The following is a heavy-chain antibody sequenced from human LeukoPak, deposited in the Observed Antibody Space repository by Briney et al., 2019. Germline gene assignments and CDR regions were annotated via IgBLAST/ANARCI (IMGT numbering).Heavy chain of an antibody. CDR3: ARQYIDILTGYHRGELYWYFDL. Sequence: NPSETLSLTCAVYGGSFSGYYWSWIRQPPGKGLEWIGEINHSGSTNYNPSLKSRVTISVDTSKNQFSLKLNSVTAADTAVYYCARQYIDILTGYHRGELYWYFDLWGRGTLVTVSS. CDR1: GGSFSGYY. CDR2: INHSGST. D-gene: IGHD3-9*01. J-gene: IGHJ2*01. V-gene: IGHV4-34*01.